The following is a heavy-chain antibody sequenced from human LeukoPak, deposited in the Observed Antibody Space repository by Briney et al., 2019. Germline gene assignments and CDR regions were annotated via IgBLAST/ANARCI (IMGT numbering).Heavy chain of an antibody. Sequence: SETLSLTCAVSGASISISNWWSWARQPPGKGLEWIGEVYHSGSTNYNPPLRSRVTISVDKSKNQFSLKLTSVTAADTAVYYCARISEYRPLNCWGQGTLVTVSS. CDR1: GASISISNW. CDR3: ARISEYRPLNC. CDR2: VYHSGST. J-gene: IGHJ4*02. V-gene: IGHV4-4*02. D-gene: IGHD2-2*01.